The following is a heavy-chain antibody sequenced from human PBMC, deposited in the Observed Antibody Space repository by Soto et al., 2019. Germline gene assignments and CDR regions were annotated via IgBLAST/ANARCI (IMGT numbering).Heavy chain of an antibody. CDR2: ISGSGGST. J-gene: IGHJ4*02. D-gene: IGHD3-10*01. CDR3: AKDRARGFGELWYYFDY. CDR1: GFTFSSYA. Sequence: EVQLLESGGGLVQPGGSLRLSCAASGFTFSSYAMSWVRQAPGKGLEWVSAISGSGGSTYYADSVKGRFTISRDNSKNTLYLQMNSLRAEDTAVYYCAKDRARGFGELWYYFDYWGQGTLVTVSS. V-gene: IGHV3-23*01.